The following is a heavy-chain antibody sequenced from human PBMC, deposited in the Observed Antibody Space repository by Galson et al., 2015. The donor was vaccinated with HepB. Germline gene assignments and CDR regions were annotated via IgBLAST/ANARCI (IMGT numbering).Heavy chain of an antibody. CDR2: ISSSSSYI. CDR1: GFTFSSYS. D-gene: IGHD4-17*01. J-gene: IGHJ4*02. V-gene: IGHV3-21*01. CDR3: ARDLLYYGDYGWDY. Sequence: SLRLSCAASGFTFSSYSMNWVRQAPGKGLEWVSSISSSSSYIYYADSVKGRFTISRDNAKNSLYLQMNSLRAEGTAVYYCARDLLYYGDYGWDYWGQGTLVTVSS.